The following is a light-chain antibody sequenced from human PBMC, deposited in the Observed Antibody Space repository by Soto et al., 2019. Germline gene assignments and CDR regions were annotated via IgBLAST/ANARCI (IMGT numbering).Light chain of an antibody. V-gene: IGKV3-20*01. J-gene: IGKJ1*01. CDR2: VAS. CDR1: QTVSSSY. Sequence: IVLTQSPGTLSLSPGERATLSCRASQTVSSSYLAWYQQKPRQAPRLLIYVASSRATGTPDRFSGSGSGTDFSLTSSRLEPADFAVYYCQQYGSVPRGFRQGTKVEIK. CDR3: QQYGSVPRG.